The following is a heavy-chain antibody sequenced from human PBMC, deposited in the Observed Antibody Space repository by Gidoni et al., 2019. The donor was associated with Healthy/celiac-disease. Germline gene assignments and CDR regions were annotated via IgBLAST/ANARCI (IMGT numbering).Heavy chain of an antibody. CDR3: ARWRVTTRQSDL. CDR1: GYPFTGYY. D-gene: IGHD4-4*01. V-gene: IGHV1-2*02. Sequence: QVQLVQSGAAVTTPGASVTVSCKASGYPFTGYYMHWVRQAPGQGLEWMGWINPNSGGTNYAQKFQGRVTMTRDTSISTAYMELSRLRADDTAVYYCARWRVTTRQSDLWGRGTLVTVSS. CDR2: INPNSGGT. J-gene: IGHJ2*01.